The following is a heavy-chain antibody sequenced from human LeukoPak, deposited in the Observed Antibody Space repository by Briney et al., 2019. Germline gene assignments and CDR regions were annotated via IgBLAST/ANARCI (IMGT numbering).Heavy chain of an antibody. Sequence: ASVKVSCKASGYAFTDYYMHWVRQAPGQGLEWMGWINPNSGGTNYAQKFQGRVTMTRDTSISTVYMELSRLRSDDTAVYYCARWDPTYDIAASGTSNYYWGQGTLVTVSS. D-gene: IGHD6-13*01. CDR2: INPNSGGT. V-gene: IGHV1-2*02. CDR1: GYAFTDYY. CDR3: ARWDPTYDIAASGTSNYY. J-gene: IGHJ4*02.